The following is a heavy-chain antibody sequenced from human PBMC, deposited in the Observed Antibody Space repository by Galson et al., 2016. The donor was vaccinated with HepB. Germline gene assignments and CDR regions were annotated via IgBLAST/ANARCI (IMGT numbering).Heavy chain of an antibody. V-gene: IGHV4-34*01. Sequence: SETLSLTCAVYGESFNYYYWTWIRQPPGTGLEWIGEINHRGSTNYNPSLNSRVTISVDTSRNQFSLKLSSVTAADTAVYYCARGRRFRNYFDYWGQGTLVTVSS. J-gene: IGHJ4*02. D-gene: IGHD2-21*01. CDR2: INHRGST. CDR3: ARGRRFRNYFDY. CDR1: GESFNYYY.